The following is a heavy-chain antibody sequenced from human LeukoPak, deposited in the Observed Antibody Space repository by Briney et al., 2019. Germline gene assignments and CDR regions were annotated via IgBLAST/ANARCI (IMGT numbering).Heavy chain of an antibody. V-gene: IGHV4-34*01. CDR1: GGSFSGYY. J-gene: IGHJ3*02. CDR2: INHSGST. D-gene: IGHD6-6*01. Sequence: SETLSLTCAVYGGSFSGYYWSWIRQPPGKGLEWIGEINHSGSTNYNPSLKSRVTISVDTSKKQFSLKLTSVTAADTAVYYCARHGLVAARHAFDIWGQGTRVTVSS. CDR3: ARHGLVAARHAFDI.